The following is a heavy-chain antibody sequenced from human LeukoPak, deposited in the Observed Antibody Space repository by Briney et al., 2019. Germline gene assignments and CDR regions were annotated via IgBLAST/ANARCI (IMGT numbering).Heavy chain of an antibody. D-gene: IGHD3-22*01. Sequence: ASVKVSCKASGYTFTSYYMHWVRQAPGQGLECMGIINPSGDSTSYAQKFQGRVTMTRDTSTSTVYMELSSLKSEDTAVYYCASLMDDSSGYLPAYYFDYWGQGTLVTVSS. CDR1: GYTFTSYY. CDR2: INPSGDST. CDR3: ASLMDDSSGYLPAYYFDY. V-gene: IGHV1-46*01. J-gene: IGHJ4*02.